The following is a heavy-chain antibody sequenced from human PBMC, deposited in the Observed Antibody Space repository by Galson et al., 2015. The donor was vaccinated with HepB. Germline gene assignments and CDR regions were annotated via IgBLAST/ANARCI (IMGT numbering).Heavy chain of an antibody. CDR3: ARRRTTGTTRYSTRAAFDI. V-gene: IGHV4-39*01. D-gene: IGHD1-1*01. Sequence: SLTCTVSGGSISSSSYYWGWIRQPPGKGLEWIGSIYYSGSTYYNPSLKIRVTISEDTSKNQFSLKLSSVNAADTAVYYRARRRTTGTTRYSTRAAFDIWGQGTMVTVSS. CDR2: IYYSGST. J-gene: IGHJ3*02. CDR1: GGSISSSSYY.